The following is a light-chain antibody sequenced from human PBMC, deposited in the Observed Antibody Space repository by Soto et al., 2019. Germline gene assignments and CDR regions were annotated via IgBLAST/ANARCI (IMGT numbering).Light chain of an antibody. CDR2: DVS. J-gene: IGKJ5*01. CDR3: QQRDYWQVT. V-gene: IGKV3-11*01. Sequence: EIVLTQSPVTLSLSPGERATLSCRASQSVSGYLAWYQQKPGQAPRLLIYDVSNRATGIPARFSVSGSGTDFTLTISSLEPEDFAIYYCQQRDYWQVTFGQGTRLESK. CDR1: QSVSGY.